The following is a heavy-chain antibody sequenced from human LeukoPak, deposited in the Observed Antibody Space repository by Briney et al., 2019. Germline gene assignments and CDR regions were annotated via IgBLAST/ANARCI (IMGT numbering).Heavy chain of an antibody. D-gene: IGHD1-26*01. CDR3: ARDRSGSYLNWFDP. CDR2: IYYSGST. V-gene: IGHV4-59*01. CDR1: GGSISSYY. Sequence: SETLSLTCTVSGGSISSYYWSWIRQPPGKGLEWIGYIYYSGSTNCNPSLKSRVTISVDTSKNQFSLKLSSVTAADTAVYYCARDRSGSYLNWFDPWGQGTLVTVSS. J-gene: IGHJ5*02.